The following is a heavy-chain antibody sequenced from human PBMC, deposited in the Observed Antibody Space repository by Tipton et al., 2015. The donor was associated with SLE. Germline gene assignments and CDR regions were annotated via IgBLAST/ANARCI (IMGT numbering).Heavy chain of an antibody. V-gene: IGHV4-59*01. J-gene: IGHJ4*02. Sequence: TLSLTCAVYGGSFSGYYWSWIRQPPGKGLEWIGYIDYSGSTNYNPSLKSRVTISLDTSKDQFSLKVSSVTAADTAVYYCARGRLGDSQHHFDYWGQGTLVTVSS. CDR3: ARGRLGDSQHHFDY. D-gene: IGHD1-26*01. CDR1: GGSFSGYY. CDR2: IDYSGST.